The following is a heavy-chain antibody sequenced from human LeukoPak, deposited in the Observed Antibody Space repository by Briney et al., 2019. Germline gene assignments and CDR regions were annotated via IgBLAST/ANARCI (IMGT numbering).Heavy chain of an antibody. D-gene: IGHD2-15*01. V-gene: IGHV4-34*01. CDR2: INHSGST. CDR3: ARAPGCSGGSCYRYNY. CDR1: SGSFSGYY. Sequence: SETLSLTCAVYSGSFSGYYWSWIRQPPGKGLEWIGEINHSGSTNYNPSLKSRVTISVDTSKNQFSLKLSSVTAADTAVYYCARAPGCSGGSCYRYNYWGQGTLVTVSS. J-gene: IGHJ4*02.